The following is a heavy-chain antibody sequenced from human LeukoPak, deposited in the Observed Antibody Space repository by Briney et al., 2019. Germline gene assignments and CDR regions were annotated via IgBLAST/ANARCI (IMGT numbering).Heavy chain of an antibody. V-gene: IGHV4-39*01. Sequence: SETLSLTCTVSGGSIRSSSYYWGWVRQPPGKGLEWIGSIYYSGSTYYNPSLKSRVTMSVDTSKNKFSLRLSSVTAADTAEYYCARHDLGAGDSHFDLWGRGTLVTVSS. D-gene: IGHD4/OR15-4a*01. J-gene: IGHJ2*01. CDR2: IYYSGST. CDR3: ARHDLGAGDSHFDL. CDR1: GGSIRSSSYY.